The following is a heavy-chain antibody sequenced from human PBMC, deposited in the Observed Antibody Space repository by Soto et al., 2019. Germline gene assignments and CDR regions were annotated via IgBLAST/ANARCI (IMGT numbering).Heavy chain of an antibody. CDR3: ASSRKHWLVYYFDY. J-gene: IGHJ4*02. CDR1: GYSISSSNW. Sequence: SETLSLTCAVSGYSISSSNWWCWIRQPPGKGLEWIGYIYYSGTTYYNPSLKSRVTMSVDTSKNQFSLKLTSVTAVDTAVYYCASSRKHWLVYYFDYWGQGTLVTVSS. CDR2: IYYSGTT. V-gene: IGHV4-28*01. D-gene: IGHD6-19*01.